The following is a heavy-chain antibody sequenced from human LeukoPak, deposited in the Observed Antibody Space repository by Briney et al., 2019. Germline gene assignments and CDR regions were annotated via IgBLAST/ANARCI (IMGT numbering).Heavy chain of an antibody. D-gene: IGHD2-15*01. Sequence: GGSLRLSCAAAGFTFDDYTMHWVRQAPGEGLEWVSLISWDGGSTYYADSVKGRFTISRDNSKNSLYLQMNSLRTEDTALYYCAKAATPGYFDYWGQGTLVTVSS. CDR3: AKAATPGYFDY. J-gene: IGHJ4*02. CDR1: GFTFDDYT. CDR2: ISWDGGST. V-gene: IGHV3-43*01.